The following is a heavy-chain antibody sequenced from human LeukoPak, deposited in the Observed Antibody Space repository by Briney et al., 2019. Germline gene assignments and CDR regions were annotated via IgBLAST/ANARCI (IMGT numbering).Heavy chain of an antibody. CDR2: INGSGGST. CDR1: GFTFSSYA. V-gene: IGHV3-23*01. CDR3: ARDPSSGWYLKGWFDP. D-gene: IGHD6-19*01. J-gene: IGHJ5*02. Sequence: GSLRLSCAAYGFTFSSYAMSWVRQAPGKGLEWVSDINGSGGSTYYADSVKGRFTISRDNSRNTLYLQMNSLRAEDTAVYYCARDPSSGWYLKGWFDPWGQGTLVTVSS.